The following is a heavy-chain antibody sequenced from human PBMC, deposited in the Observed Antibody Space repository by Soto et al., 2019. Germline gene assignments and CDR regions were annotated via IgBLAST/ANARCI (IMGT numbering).Heavy chain of an antibody. CDR3: VKDRRTTRRAMDV. CDR1: GFTFSSYA. CDR2: ISSNGGST. Sequence: GGSLRLSCAASGFTFSSYAMSWVRQAPGKGLEYVSGISSNGGSTYYADSVKDRFTISRDNSKNTLFLQVNSLTAEDTAVYYCVKDRRTTRRAMDVWGQGTTVTVSS. D-gene: IGHD1-7*01. V-gene: IGHV3-64D*06. J-gene: IGHJ6*02.